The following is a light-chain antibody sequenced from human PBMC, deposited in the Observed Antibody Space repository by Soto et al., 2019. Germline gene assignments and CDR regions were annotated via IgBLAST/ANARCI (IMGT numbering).Light chain of an antibody. J-gene: IGKJ5*01. Sequence: EIVLTKSPGTLSLSPGERAALSGRASQSVTSTYLGWYQQKPGQAPSLLIYGASSRATGIPDRFSGSGSGTDFTLTISRLEPEDFAVYYCQQYVSPPITFGQGTRLEIK. CDR2: GAS. CDR1: QSVTSTY. V-gene: IGKV3-20*01. CDR3: QQYVSPPIT.